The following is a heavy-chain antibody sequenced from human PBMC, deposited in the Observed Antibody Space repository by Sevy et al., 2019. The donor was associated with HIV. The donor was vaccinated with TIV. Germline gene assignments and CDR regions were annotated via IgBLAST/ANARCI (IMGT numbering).Heavy chain of an antibody. CDR1: GFSFDSYG. D-gene: IGHD3-22*01. J-gene: IGHJ6*03. CDR2: ISGSGTRT. CDR3: AKGGGGHYDPDEIGYYFYYYNMDV. Sequence: GGSLRLSCAVSGFSFDSYGMTWVRQAPGKGLEWVSGISGSGTRTYYADSVKGRFIISRDNSKNTLYLQMNSLRSEDRGINYWAKGGGGHYDPDEIGYYFYYYNMDVWGKGTTVTVSS. V-gene: IGHV3-23*01.